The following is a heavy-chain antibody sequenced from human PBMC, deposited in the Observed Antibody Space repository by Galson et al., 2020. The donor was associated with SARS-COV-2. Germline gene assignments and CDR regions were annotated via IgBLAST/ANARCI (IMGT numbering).Heavy chain of an antibody. Sequence: SGPTLVKPTQTLTLTCTFSGFSLSTSGVGVGWIRQPPGKALEWLALIYWNNDKRYSPSLKSRLTITKDTSKNQVVLTMTNMDPVDTATYYCAHSDSITIFGVVITRNWFDPWGQGTLVTVSS. CDR2: IYWNNDK. D-gene: IGHD3-3*01. CDR3: AHSDSITIFGVVITRNWFDP. V-gene: IGHV2-5*01. J-gene: IGHJ5*02. CDR1: GFSLSTSGVG.